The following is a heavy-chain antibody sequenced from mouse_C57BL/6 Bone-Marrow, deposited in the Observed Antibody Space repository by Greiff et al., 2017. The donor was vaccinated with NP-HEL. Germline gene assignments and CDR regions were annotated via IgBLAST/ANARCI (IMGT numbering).Heavy chain of an antibody. Sequence: QVQLQQSGPELVKPGASVKISCKASGYSFTSYYIHWVKQRPGQGLEWIGWIYPGSGNTKYNEKFKGKATLTADTSSSTAYMQLSSLTSEDSAVYYCARSHYYGSRNYYAMDYWGQGTSVTVSS. CDR3: ARSHYYGSRNYYAMDY. CDR1: GYSFTSYY. CDR2: IYPGSGNT. J-gene: IGHJ4*01. D-gene: IGHD1-1*01. V-gene: IGHV1-66*01.